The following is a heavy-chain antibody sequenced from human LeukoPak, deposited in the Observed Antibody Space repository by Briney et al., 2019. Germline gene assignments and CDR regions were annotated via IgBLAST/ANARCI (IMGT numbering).Heavy chain of an antibody. Sequence: PSETLSLTCTVSGYSISSGYYWGWIRQPPGKGLEWIGSIYHSGSTNYNPSLKSRVTISVDTSKNQFSLKLSSVTAADTAVYYCTSSGYYYLDAFDIWGQGTMVTVSS. CDR1: GYSISSGYY. CDR3: TSSGYYYLDAFDI. D-gene: IGHD3-22*01. J-gene: IGHJ3*02. V-gene: IGHV4-38-2*02. CDR2: IYHSGST.